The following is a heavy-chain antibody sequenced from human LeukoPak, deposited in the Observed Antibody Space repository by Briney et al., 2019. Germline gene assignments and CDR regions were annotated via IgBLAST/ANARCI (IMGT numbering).Heavy chain of an antibody. J-gene: IGHJ4*02. Sequence: SETLSLTCTVSGGSISSYYWSWIRQPAGKGLEWIGRIYTSGSTNYNPSLKSRVTMSVDTSKNQFSLKLSSVTAADTAVYYCARPKYYDFWSGYYKGEYYFDYWGQGTLVTVSS. V-gene: IGHV4-4*07. CDR2: IYTSGST. CDR3: ARPKYYDFWSGYYKGEYYFDY. D-gene: IGHD3-3*01. CDR1: GGSISSYY.